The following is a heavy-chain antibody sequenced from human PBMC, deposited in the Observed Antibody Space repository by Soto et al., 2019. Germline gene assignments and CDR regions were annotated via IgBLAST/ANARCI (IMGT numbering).Heavy chain of an antibody. CDR1: GFAFDDYA. J-gene: IGHJ5*02. V-gene: IGHV3-23*01. D-gene: IGHD1-1*01. CDR3: AKDPWNNWSGLFDP. CDR2: ISSSGSDT. Sequence: GGSLRLSCVTSGFAFDDYAITWLRQAPGKGLEWVCSISSSGSDTRCAGSVKGRFTISRDSSQSTVYLQMNSLRDEDTAVYYCAKDPWNNWSGLFDPWGQGTLVTVSS.